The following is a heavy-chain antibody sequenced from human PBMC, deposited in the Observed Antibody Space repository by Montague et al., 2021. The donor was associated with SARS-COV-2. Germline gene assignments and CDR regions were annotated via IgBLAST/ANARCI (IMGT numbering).Heavy chain of an antibody. CDR2: ISYDGSNK. V-gene: IGHV3-30-3*01. CDR1: GFTFSSYA. Sequence: SLRLSCAAPGFTFSSYAMHWVRQAPGKVLEWVAVISYDGSNKYXXXSXXXRFTISRDNSKNTLYLQMNSLRAEATAVYYCARDRWEVDTAMAHFDYWGQGTLVTVSS. J-gene: IGHJ4*02. CDR3: ARDRWEVDTAMAHFDY. D-gene: IGHD5-18*01.